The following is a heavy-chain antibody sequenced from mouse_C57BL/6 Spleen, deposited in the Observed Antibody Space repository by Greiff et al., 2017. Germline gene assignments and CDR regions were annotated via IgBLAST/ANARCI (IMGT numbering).Heavy chain of an antibody. CDR2: LNPSTGGT. Sequence: EVQLQQSGPELVKPGASVKISCKASGYSFTGYYMNWVKQSPEKSLEWIGELNPSTGGTTYNQKFKAKATLTVDKSSSTAYMQLKSLTSEDSAVYYCARNYCYARWYFDYWGQGTTLTVSS. CDR3: ARNYCYARWYFDY. D-gene: IGHD2-12*01. J-gene: IGHJ2*01. V-gene: IGHV1-42*01. CDR1: GYSFTGYY.